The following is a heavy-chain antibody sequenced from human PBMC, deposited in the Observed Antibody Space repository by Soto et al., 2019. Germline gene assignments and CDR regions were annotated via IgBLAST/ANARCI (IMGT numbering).Heavy chain of an antibody. CDR2: INPSGGST. V-gene: IGHV1-46*03. J-gene: IGHJ4*02. CDR3: ASQGVVPAANVDY. D-gene: IGHD2-2*01. CDR1: GYTFTSYY. Sequence: QVQLVQSGAEVKKPGASVKVSCKASGYTFTSYYMHWVRQAPGQGLEWMGIINPSGGSTSYAQKFQGRVTMTRDTATSTVHMELSRLRSEDTAVYYCASQGVVPAANVDYWGQGTLVTVSS.